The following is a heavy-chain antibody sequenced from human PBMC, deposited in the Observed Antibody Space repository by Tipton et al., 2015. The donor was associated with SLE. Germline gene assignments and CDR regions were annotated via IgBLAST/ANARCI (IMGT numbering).Heavy chain of an antibody. J-gene: IGHJ4*02. CDR1: GGSISSYY. D-gene: IGHD6-19*01. CDR2: IYYSGST. V-gene: IGHV4-59*01. Sequence: GLVKPSETLSLTCTVSGGSISSYYWSWIRQPPGKGLEWIGYIYYSGSTNYNPSLKSRVTISVDSSKNQFSLKLSSVTAADTAVYYCARWAGPAVNVDYWGQGTLVTVSS. CDR3: ARWAGPAVNVDY.